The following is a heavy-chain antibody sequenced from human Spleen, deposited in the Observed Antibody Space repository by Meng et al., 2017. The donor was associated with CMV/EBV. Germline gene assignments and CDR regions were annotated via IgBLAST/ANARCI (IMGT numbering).Heavy chain of an antibody. CDR3: ARGRFTMVRGVMVCWFDP. D-gene: IGHD3-10*01. J-gene: IGHJ5*02. Sequence: GSVSGYYWSWIRQPPGKGLEWIGEINHSGSTNYNPSLKSRVTISVDTSKNQFSLKLSSVTAADTAVYYCARGRFTMVRGVMVCWFDPWGQGTLVTVSS. CDR2: INHSGST. CDR1: GSVSGYY. V-gene: IGHV4-34*01.